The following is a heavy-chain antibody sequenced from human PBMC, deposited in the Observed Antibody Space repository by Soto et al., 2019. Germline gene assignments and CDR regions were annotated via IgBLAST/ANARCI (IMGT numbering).Heavy chain of an antibody. CDR2: IYYSGST. D-gene: IGHD3-22*01. Sequence: PSETQSLTCTVSGGSISSYYWSWIRQPPGKGLEWIGYIYYSGSTNYNPSLKSRVTISVDTSKNQFSLKLSSVTAADTAVYYCARVSGDGSSGYYYFDYWGQGTLVTVSS. CDR3: ARVSGDGSSGYYYFDY. J-gene: IGHJ4*02. V-gene: IGHV4-59*01. CDR1: GGSISSYY.